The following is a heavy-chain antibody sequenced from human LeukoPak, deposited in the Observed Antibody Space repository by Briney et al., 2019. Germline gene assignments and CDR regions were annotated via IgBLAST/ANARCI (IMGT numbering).Heavy chain of an antibody. CDR1: GYALTSYG. CDR2: ISTQSGNT. V-gene: IGHV1-18*01. D-gene: IGHD4-17*01. J-gene: IGHJ4*02. CDR3: ARGAYGDK. Sequence: ASVKVSCKASGYALTSYGINWMRQAPGQGLEWMGWISTQSGNTNYAQKVQGRLTLTTDRSTNTAYMELRSLRSDDTAVYYCARGAYGDKWGQGTMVTVSS.